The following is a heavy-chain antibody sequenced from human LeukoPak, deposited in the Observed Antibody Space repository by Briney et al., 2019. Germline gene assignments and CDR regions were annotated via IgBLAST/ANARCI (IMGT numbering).Heavy chain of an antibody. CDR3: ARDYGDYGGWFGP. D-gene: IGHD4-17*01. CDR2: IYDSGST. Sequence: PSETLSLTCTVSGGSISSYYWGWIRQPPGKGLEWMGCIYDSGSTNYNPSRKSGVTISVDRSKTQFSLRLSSVTAADTAIYYCARDYGDYGGWFGPWGQGILVTVSS. CDR1: GGSISSYY. J-gene: IGHJ5*02. V-gene: IGHV4-59*12.